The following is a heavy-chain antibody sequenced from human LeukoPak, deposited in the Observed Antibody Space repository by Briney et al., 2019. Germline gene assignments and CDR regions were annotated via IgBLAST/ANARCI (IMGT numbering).Heavy chain of an antibody. D-gene: IGHD3-22*01. V-gene: IGHV3-21*01. CDR2: IRSTSSYI. CDR1: GFTFSSYS. CDR3: ARDRGHPGGYYDSSGYYPFDY. J-gene: IGHJ4*02. Sequence: PAGSLRLSCTASGFTFSSYSMNWVRQAPGKGLEWVSSIRSTSSYIYYADSVKGRFTISRDNAKNSLYLQMNSLRAEETAVYYCARDRGHPGGYYDSSGYYPFDYWGQGTLVSVSS.